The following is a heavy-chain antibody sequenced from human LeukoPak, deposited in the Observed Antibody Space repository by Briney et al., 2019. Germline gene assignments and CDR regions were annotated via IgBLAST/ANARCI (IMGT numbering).Heavy chain of an antibody. J-gene: IGHJ4*02. CDR2: ISYDGSNK. V-gene: IGHV3-30*01. CDR1: GFTFSSYA. D-gene: IGHD1-26*01. CDR3: ASGGGYMGATGY. Sequence: PGGSLRLSCAASGFTFSSYAMHWVRQAPGKRLEWVAVISYDGSNKYYADSVKGRFTISRDNSKNTLYLQMNSLRAEDTAVYYCASGGGYMGATGYWGQGTLVTVSS.